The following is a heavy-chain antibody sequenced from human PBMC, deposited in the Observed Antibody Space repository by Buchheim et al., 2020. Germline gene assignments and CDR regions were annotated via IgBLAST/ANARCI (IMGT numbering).Heavy chain of an antibody. CDR1: GFTFSSYS. V-gene: IGHV3-48*01. D-gene: IGHD3-9*01. J-gene: IGHJ5*02. CDR3: ARAYYDILTGYLDH. Sequence: EVQLVESGGGLVQPGGSLRLSCAASGFTFSSYSMNWVRQAPGKGLEWVSYISSSSSTIYYADSVKGRFTISRDNAKNSLYLQMNSLRAEDTAVYYCARAYYDILTGYLDHWGQGTL. CDR2: ISSSSSTI.